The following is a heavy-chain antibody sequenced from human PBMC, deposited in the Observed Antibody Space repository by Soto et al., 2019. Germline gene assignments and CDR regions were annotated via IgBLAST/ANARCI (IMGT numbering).Heavy chain of an antibody. J-gene: IGHJ5*02. D-gene: IGHD2-15*01. Sequence: QVQLQESGPGLVKPSGTLSLTCAVSSGSISSSNWWSWVRQPPGKGLEWIGEIYHSGSTNYNPSLKSRVTISVDKSKNQFSLKLSSVTAADTAVYYCARYGVVVAAKEGNWFDPWGQGTLVTVSS. V-gene: IGHV4-4*02. CDR1: SGSISSSNW. CDR2: IYHSGST. CDR3: ARYGVVVAAKEGNWFDP.